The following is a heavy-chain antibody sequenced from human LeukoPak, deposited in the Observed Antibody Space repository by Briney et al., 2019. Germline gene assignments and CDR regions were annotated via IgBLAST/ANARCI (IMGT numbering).Heavy chain of an antibody. Sequence: GGSLRLSCAASGFTFSSYAMSWVRQAPGKGLEWVSAISGSGGSTYYADSVKGRFTISRGNSKNTLYLQMNSLRAEDTAVYYCAKDSVATRDFDYWGQGTLVTVSS. CDR1: GFTFSSYA. CDR3: AKDSVATRDFDY. V-gene: IGHV3-23*01. CDR2: ISGSGGST. D-gene: IGHD5-12*01. J-gene: IGHJ4*02.